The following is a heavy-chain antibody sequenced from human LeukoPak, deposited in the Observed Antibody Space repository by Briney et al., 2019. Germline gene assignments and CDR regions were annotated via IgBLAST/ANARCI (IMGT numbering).Heavy chain of an antibody. CDR2: ISYDGSNK. J-gene: IGHJ4*02. Sequence: GGSLRLSCSASGFTFSSYAMHWVRQAPGKGLEWVAVISYDGSNKYYADSVKGRFTISRDNSKNTLYLQMNSLRAEDTAVYYCARAYVDTAMVDYFDNWGQGTLVTVSS. D-gene: IGHD5-18*01. V-gene: IGHV3-30-3*01. CDR3: ARAYVDTAMVDYFDN. CDR1: GFTFSSYA.